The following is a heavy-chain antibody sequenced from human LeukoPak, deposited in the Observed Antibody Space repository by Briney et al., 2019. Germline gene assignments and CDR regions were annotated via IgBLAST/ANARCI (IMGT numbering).Heavy chain of an antibody. D-gene: IGHD6-13*01. CDR1: GGSISSYY. J-gene: IGHJ4*02. CDR2: IYYSGST. Sequence: PSETLSLTCTVSGGSISSYYWSWIRQPPGKGLEWIGYIYYSGSTNYNPSLKSRVTISVDTSKNQFSLKLSSVTAADTAVYYCGRGSKYSSSWYLDYGGQGPLVTVSS. CDR3: GRGSKYSSSWYLDY. V-gene: IGHV4-59*01.